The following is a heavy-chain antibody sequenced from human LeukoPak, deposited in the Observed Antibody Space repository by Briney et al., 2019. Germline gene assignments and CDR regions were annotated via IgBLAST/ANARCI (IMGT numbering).Heavy chain of an antibody. V-gene: IGHV4-39*01. J-gene: IGHJ4*02. CDR3: ARSYYDSSGYYYPTHNDY. D-gene: IGHD3-22*01. CDR1: GGSISSYY. CDR2: IYYSGST. Sequence: SETLSLTCTVSGGSISSYYWGWIRQPPGKGLEWIGSIYYSGSTYYNPSLKSRVTISVDTSKNQFSLKLSSVTAADTAVYYCARSYYDSSGYYYPTHNDYWGQGTLVTVSS.